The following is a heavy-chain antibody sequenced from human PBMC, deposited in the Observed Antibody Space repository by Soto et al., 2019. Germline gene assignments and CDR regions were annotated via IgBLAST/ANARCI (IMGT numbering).Heavy chain of an antibody. D-gene: IGHD2-15*01. CDR1: GYSFEDYS. V-gene: IGHV3-9*01. Sequence: EVQLVDSGGDMVQPGRSLKLSCVGSGYSFEDYSMHWVRQAPGKGLEWVSGISWNGNFTGYADSVKGRFTISRDNAKNSLFLQMRSLSLEDTALYYCVGGSWFDWGQGTLVPVSS. CDR3: VGGSWFD. J-gene: IGHJ4*02. CDR2: ISWNGNFT.